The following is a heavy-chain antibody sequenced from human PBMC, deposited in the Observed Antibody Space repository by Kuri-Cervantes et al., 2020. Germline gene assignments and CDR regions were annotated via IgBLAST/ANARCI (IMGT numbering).Heavy chain of an antibody. CDR2: IIGGGGVT. D-gene: IGHD6-19*01. V-gene: IGHV3-23*01. Sequence: GESLKISCVTSGFTFTSYPMTWVRQAPGKGLEWVSTIIGGGGVTEYADSVKGRFTISRDNSKKTVSLQINSLRAEDTAVYYCTTDPPLYNQWLVPTKYYFDYWGQGTLVTVSS. CDR3: TTDPPLYNQWLVPTKYYFDY. CDR1: GFTFTSYP. J-gene: IGHJ4*02.